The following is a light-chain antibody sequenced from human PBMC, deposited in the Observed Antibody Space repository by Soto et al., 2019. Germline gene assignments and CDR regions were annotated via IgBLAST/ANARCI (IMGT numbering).Light chain of an antibody. Sequence: DIQMTQSPSTMSGSVGDRVTITCRARQTISSWLAWYQQKPGKAPKLLIYKASTSKSGVPSRFSGSGSGTEFTLTISSLQPDDFATYYCQHYNSYSEAFGQGTKVDIK. CDR1: QTISSW. CDR2: KAS. J-gene: IGKJ1*01. CDR3: QHYNSYSEA. V-gene: IGKV1-5*03.